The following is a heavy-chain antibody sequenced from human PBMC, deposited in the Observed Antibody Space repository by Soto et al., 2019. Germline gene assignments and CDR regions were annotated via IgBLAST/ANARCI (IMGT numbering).Heavy chain of an antibody. CDR3: ARGVGYDGVDY. CDR1: GGSFSAYY. Sequence: QVQLQQWGAGLLKPSETLSLTCAVYGGSFSAYYWSWIRQPPGKGLEWIGEINHSGSTNYNPSLKSRVTISVDRSKNQFYLKLSSVTAADTAAYYWARGVGYDGVDYWGQGTLVTVSS. CDR2: INHSGST. V-gene: IGHV4-34*01. D-gene: IGHD5-12*01. J-gene: IGHJ4*02.